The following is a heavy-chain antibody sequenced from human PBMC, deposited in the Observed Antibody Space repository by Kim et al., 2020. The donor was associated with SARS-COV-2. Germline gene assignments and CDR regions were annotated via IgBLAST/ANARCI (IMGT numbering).Heavy chain of an antibody. CDR2: IIPIFGRT. CDR1: GGTFGSYP. J-gene: IGHJ6*02. V-gene: IGHV1-69*13. D-gene: IGHD2-21*02. Sequence: SVKVSCKASGGTFGSYPISWVRLAPGQGLEWMGTIIPIFGRTNSAQKFHDRVTISADESTNIAFMELRGLRSEDTAVYYCARDNVVVTTIDYYYGMDVWGQGTTVTVSS. CDR3: ARDNVVVTTIDYYYGMDV.